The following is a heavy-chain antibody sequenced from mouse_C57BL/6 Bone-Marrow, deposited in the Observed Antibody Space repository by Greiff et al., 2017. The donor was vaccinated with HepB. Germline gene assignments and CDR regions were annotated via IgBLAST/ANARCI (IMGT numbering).Heavy chain of an antibody. CDR1: GFTFSSYG. D-gene: IGHD1-1*01. J-gene: IGHJ3*01. CDR2: ISSGGSYT. Sequence: EVKVVESGGDLVKPGGSLKLSCAASGFTFSSYGMSWVRQTPDKRLEWVATISSGGSYTYYPDSVKGRFTISRDNAKNTLYLQMSSLKSEDTAMYYCARPDYYGSSYGFAYWGQGTLVTVSA. V-gene: IGHV5-6*01. CDR3: ARPDYYGSSYGFAY.